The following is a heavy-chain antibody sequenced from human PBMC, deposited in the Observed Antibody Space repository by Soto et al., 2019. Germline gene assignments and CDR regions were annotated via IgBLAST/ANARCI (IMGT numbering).Heavy chain of an antibody. Sequence: SETLSLTCTVSGGSISSYYWSWIRQPPGKGLEWIGYIYYSGSTNYNPSLKSRVTISVDTSKNQFSLKLSSVTAADTAVYYCARRGSYYYYYGMDVWGQGTTVTVSS. J-gene: IGHJ6*02. CDR1: GGSISSYY. V-gene: IGHV4-59*08. CDR3: ARRGSYYYYYGMDV. D-gene: IGHD1-26*01. CDR2: IYYSGST.